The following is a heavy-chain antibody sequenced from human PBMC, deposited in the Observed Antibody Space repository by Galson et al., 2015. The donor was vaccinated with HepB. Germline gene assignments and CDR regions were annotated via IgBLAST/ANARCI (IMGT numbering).Heavy chain of an antibody. CDR3: ARDSSSTTRGTSLDY. J-gene: IGHJ4*02. D-gene: IGHD1-26*01. CDR2: SDPSDGRT. V-gene: IGHV1-46*03. CDR1: GYTFSNYY. Sequence: SVKVSCKASGYTFSNYYIDWVRQAPGQGLEWTGESDPSDGRTSYAQKFQGRVTMTRDTSTRTVYMELSSLTSEDTAVYYCARDSSSTTRGTSLDYWGQGTLVTVSS.